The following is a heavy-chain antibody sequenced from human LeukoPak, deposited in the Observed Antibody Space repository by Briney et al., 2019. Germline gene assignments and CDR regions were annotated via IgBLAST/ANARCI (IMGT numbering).Heavy chain of an antibody. CDR2: MGTSGDSP. CDR3: ARDWSADY. Sequence: GGSLRLSCTASGFTFSSYAMTWVRQAPGKGLEWGSAMGTSGDSPKYADSVKGRFTMSRDSSKNTVYLQMNSLRPEDTAVYYCARDWSADYWGQGTLVTVSS. J-gene: IGHJ4*02. CDR1: GFTFSSYA. V-gene: IGHV3-23*01.